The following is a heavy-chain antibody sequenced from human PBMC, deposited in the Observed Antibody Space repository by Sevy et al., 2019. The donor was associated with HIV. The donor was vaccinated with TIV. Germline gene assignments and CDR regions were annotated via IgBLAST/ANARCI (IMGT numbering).Heavy chain of an antibody. CDR1: GFTFSSYA. CDR2: ISGSGGST. V-gene: IGHV3-23*01. CDR3: AKDGRRTTELSDY. Sequence: GGSLRLSCAASGFTFSSYAMSWVRQAAGKGLEWVSAISGSGGSTYYADSVKGRFTMSRDNSKNTPYLQMNSLRAEDTAVYYCAKDGRRTTELSDYWGQGTLVTVSS. J-gene: IGHJ4*02. D-gene: IGHD4-4*01.